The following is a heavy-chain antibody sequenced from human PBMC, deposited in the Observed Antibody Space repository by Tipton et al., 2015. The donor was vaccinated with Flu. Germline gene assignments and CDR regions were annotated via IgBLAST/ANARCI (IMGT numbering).Heavy chain of an antibody. J-gene: IGHJ4*02. Sequence: SLRLSCAASGFTFSSHWMHWVRQAPGKGLVWVSQINPAGSTTTYADSVKGRFTISRDNGKNTLYLQMNSLRAEDTAVYYCSRGCGSTHCVGDYWGQGTLVTVSS. D-gene: IGHD2-21*01. V-gene: IGHV3-74*01. CDR1: GFTFSSHW. CDR3: SRGCGSTHCVGDY. CDR2: INPAGSTT.